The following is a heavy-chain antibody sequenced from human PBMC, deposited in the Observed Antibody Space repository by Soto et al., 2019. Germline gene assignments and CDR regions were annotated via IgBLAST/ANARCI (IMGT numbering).Heavy chain of an antibody. CDR3: ARGDPVVSALIFDY. J-gene: IGHJ4*02. V-gene: IGHV3-66*01. Sequence: GGSLRLSCAASGFTVSSNYMSWVRQAPGKGLEWVSVIYSGGSTYYADSVKGRFTIARDNSKNTLYLQMNSLRAEDTAVYYCARGDPVVSALIFDYWGQGPLFTVPS. CDR2: IYSGGST. D-gene: IGHD2-15*01. CDR1: GFTVSSNY.